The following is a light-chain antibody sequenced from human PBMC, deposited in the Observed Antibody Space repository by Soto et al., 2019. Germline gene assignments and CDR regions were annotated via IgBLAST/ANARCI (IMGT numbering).Light chain of an antibody. V-gene: IGKV1-5*03. Sequence: DIQMTQSPSTLSASVGDRVTITCRASQSISSWLAWYQQKPGKAPKLLIYKASTLESGVPSRFTGSGSGTEFTLTISSLQPDDSATYFCQQYSIFPLTFGGGTKVEIK. J-gene: IGKJ4*01. CDR3: QQYSIFPLT. CDR1: QSISSW. CDR2: KAS.